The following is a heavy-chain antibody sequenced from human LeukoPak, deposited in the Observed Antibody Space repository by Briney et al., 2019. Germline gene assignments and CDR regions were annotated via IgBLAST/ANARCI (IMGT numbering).Heavy chain of an antibody. D-gene: IGHD4-23*01. CDR2: ISWNSGSI. Sequence: GGSLRLSCTASGFTFTRSAMHWVRQAPGKGLEWVSGISWNSGSIGYADSVKGRFTISRDNAKNSLYLQMNSLRAEDTAVYYCAGGKGAFDIWGQGTMVTVSS. V-gene: IGHV3-9*01. J-gene: IGHJ3*02. CDR1: GFTFTRSA. CDR3: AGGKGAFDI.